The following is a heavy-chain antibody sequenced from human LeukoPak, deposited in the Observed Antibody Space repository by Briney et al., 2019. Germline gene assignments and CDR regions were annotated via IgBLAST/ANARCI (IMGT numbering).Heavy chain of an antibody. Sequence: PSETLSLTRTVSGGSISSYYWSWIRQPPGKGLEWIGYIYYSGSTNYNPSLKSRVTISVDTSKNQFSLKLSSVTAADTAVYYCARDRGTVKDYWGQGTLVTVSS. CDR2: IYYSGST. V-gene: IGHV4-59*01. J-gene: IGHJ4*02. D-gene: IGHD3-10*01. CDR1: GGSISSYY. CDR3: ARDRGTVKDY.